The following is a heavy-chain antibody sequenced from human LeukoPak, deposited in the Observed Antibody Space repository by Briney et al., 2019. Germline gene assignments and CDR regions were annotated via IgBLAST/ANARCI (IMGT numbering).Heavy chain of an antibody. J-gene: IGHJ4*02. D-gene: IGHD5-12*01. CDR1: GFTFSSYG. Sequence: HPGGSLRLSCAASGFTFSSYGMSWVRQAPGKGLEWVAVISYDGSNKYYADSVKGRFTISRDNSKNTLYLQMNSLRAEDTAVYYCARSGYSGYDGFDYWGQGTLVTVSS. CDR3: ARSGYSGYDGFDY. V-gene: IGHV3-30*03. CDR2: ISYDGSNK.